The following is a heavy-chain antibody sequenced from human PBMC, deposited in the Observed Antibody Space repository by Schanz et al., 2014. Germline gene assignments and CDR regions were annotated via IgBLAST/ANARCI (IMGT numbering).Heavy chain of an antibody. CDR2: IWYDGSNK. Sequence: MSLRLSCAASGFIFSTYGMHWVRQAPGKGLEWVAVIWYDGSNKYYADSVKGRFTISRDNSKKTLYLQMNSLRAEDMAVYYCAREEYCSGGGCQGYFEHWRKGDRLTVFS. J-gene: IGHJ4*02. D-gene: IGHD2-15*01. V-gene: IGHV3-33*01. CDR1: GFIFSTYG. CDR3: AREEYCSGGGCQGYFEH.